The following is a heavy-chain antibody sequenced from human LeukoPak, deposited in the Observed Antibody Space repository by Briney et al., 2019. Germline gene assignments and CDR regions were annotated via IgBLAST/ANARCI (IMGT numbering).Heavy chain of an antibody. CDR1: GFTFSSYA. CDR2: ISGSGGST. V-gene: IGHV3-23*01. CDR3: AKDLDYGSGRSAKDY. D-gene: IGHD3-10*01. Sequence: GGSLRPSCAAAGFTFSSYAMSWVRQAPGKGLEWVSAISGSGGSTYYADSVKGRFTISRDNSKNTLYLQMNSLRAEDTDVYYCAKDLDYGSGRSAKDYWGQGTLVTVSS. J-gene: IGHJ4*02.